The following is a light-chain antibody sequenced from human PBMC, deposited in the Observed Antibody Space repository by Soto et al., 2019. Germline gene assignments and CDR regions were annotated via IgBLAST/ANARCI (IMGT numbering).Light chain of an antibody. CDR1: QDIKKF. CDR2: DAS. V-gene: IGKV1-33*01. CDR3: QAFENLPSIT. Sequence: DIQRTQSASSLSASVGDRVTITCQASQDIKKFLNWYQQKPGKAPKLLIHDASTLETGVPSRFSGSGSGTDFTFIINSLQTADFATYFGQAFENLPSITFGQGTRLEIK. J-gene: IGKJ5*01.